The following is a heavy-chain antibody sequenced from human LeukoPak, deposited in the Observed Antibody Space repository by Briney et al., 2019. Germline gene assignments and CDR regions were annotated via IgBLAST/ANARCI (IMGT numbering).Heavy chain of an antibody. CDR1: GYSFISYW. J-gene: IGHJ6*04. CDR3: ARLSRAVLTYGMDV. Sequence: GESLKISCYASGYSFISYWITWLRQLPGKGLVWMGTIYPGDSDTIYNPSFEGQVTILADKSINTAYLQWGSLEGWDTAMYYCARLSRAVLTYGMDVWGKGTAVTVSP. CDR2: IYPGDSDT. V-gene: IGHV5-51*01. D-gene: IGHD6-19*01.